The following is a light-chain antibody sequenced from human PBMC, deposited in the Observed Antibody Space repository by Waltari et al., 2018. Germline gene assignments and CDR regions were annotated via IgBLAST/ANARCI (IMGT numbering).Light chain of an antibody. CDR2: DAS. CDR3: QQYDIWWT. CDR1: QRVSSH. V-gene: IGKV3-15*01. J-gene: IGKJ1*01. Sequence: EIVMTQSPGTLSVSPGERATLSCRASQRVSSHLAWFQQKPGQAPRLLISDASTRATGSPGRSSRSGSGTDFTLTISSLQSEDSAVYYCQQYDIWWTFGQGTKVEIK.